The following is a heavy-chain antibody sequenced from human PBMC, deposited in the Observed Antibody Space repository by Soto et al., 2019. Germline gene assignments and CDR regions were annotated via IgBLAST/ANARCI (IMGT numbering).Heavy chain of an antibody. CDR3: AIPKEHRYYYYGMDV. CDR1: GGTFSSYA. J-gene: IGHJ6*02. V-gene: IGHV1-69*13. CDR2: IIPIFGTA. D-gene: IGHD1-26*01. Sequence: GASVKVSCTASGGTFSSYAISWVRQAPGQGLEWMGGIIPIFGTANYAQKFQGRVTITADESTSTAYMELSSLRSEDTAVYYCAIPKEHRYYYYGMDVWGQGTTVTVSS.